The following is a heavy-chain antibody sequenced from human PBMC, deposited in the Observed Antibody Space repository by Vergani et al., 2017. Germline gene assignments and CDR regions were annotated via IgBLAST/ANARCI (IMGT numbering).Heavy chain of an antibody. V-gene: IGHV3-30*18. J-gene: IGHJ4*02. Sequence: VQLVESGGGVVQPGRSLRLSCAASGFTFSSYGMHWVRQAPGKGLEWVAVISYDGSNKYYADSVKGRFTISRDNSKNTLYLQMNSLRAEDTAVYYCAKDRVSGKNIGYSSSWTLVWGQGTLVTVSS. CDR2: ISYDGSNK. CDR1: GFTFSSYG. CDR3: AKDRVSGKNIGYSSSWTLV. D-gene: IGHD6-13*01.